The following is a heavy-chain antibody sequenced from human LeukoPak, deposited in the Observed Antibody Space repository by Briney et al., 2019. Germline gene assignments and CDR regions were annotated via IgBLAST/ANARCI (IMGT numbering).Heavy chain of an antibody. D-gene: IGHD3-9*01. V-gene: IGHV4-38-2*02. J-gene: IGHJ2*01. CDR3: ARPRLRYFDWLYHSRYWYFDL. Sequence: SETLSLTCTVSGYSISSDYYWGWVRQPPGKGLEWIGSIYHTGSTYYKPSLKSRVTIARDTSKNQFSLKLSSVTAADTAVYYCARPRLRYFDWLYHSRYWYFDLWGRGTLVTVSS. CDR2: IYHTGST. CDR1: GYSISSDYY.